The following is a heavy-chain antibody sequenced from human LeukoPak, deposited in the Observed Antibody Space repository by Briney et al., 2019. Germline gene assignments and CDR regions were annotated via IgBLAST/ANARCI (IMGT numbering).Heavy chain of an antibody. V-gene: IGHV3-23*01. CDR2: ISGSGGST. J-gene: IGHJ5*02. D-gene: IGHD3-10*01. CDR3: AKDEFSYGSGIENWFDP. CDR1: GFTFSSYA. Sequence: AGGSLRLSCAASGFTFSSYAMSWVRQAPGKGLEWVSAISGSGGSTYYADSVKGRFTISRDNSKNTLYLQMNSLRAEDTAVYYCAKDEFSYGSGIENWFDPWGQGTLVTVSS.